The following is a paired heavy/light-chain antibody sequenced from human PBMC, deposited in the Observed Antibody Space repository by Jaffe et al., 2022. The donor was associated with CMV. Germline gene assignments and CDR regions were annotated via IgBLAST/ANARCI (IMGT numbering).Heavy chain of an antibody. D-gene: IGHD3-9*01. V-gene: IGHV4-39*01. CDR1: GGSVSSDSSY. J-gene: IGHJ4*02. CDR2: IYHGGST. CDR3: ARHSRYYKVLTGYHFPNYFDD. Sequence: QLQLQESGPGVVKPSETVSLTCTVSGGSVSSDSSYWGWIRQPPGKGLEWVGSIYHGGSTFYNASLKSRVTMSVDTSKNQLSLKVKSVTAADTAVYYCARHSRYYKVLTGYHFPNYFDDWGQGALVTVSS.
Light chain of an antibody. V-gene: IGLV2-8*01. J-gene: IGLJ3*02. CDR3: SSYAGSNNFHWL. CDR1: NSDVNYYDY. Sequence: QSALTQPPSASGSPGQSVTISCIGTNSDVNYYDYVSWYQQHPGKAPKLLIFEVSKRPSGVPDRFSGSKSGDTASLTVSGLQADDEAEYYCSSYAGSNNFHWLFGGGTKLTVL. CDR2: EVS.